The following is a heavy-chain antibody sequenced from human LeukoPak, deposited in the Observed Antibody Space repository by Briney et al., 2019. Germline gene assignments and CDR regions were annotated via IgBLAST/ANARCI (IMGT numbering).Heavy chain of an antibody. CDR2: MSPNSGNT. CDR1: GYTFTSYD. Sequence: GASVKVSCKASGYTFTSYDINWVRQATGQGLEWMGWMSPNSGNTGYAQKFQGRVTTTRNTSISTAYMELSSLRSEDTAVYYCARDGVVNRADYWGQGTLVTVSS. D-gene: IGHD3-3*01. CDR3: ARDGVVNRADY. V-gene: IGHV1-8*01. J-gene: IGHJ4*02.